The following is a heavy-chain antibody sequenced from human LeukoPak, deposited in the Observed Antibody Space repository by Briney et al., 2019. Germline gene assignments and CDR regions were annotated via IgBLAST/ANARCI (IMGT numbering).Heavy chain of an antibody. CDR2: IYRGETT. CDR3: ATRCLGPTKTFFYWFGP. Sequence: SETLSLTCSVSGGSINNYWWSWIRQPPGKGLEWIGYIYRGETTNYDPSLKSRVTMSVDASKNQISLYLNSVTASDTAVYYCATRCLGPTKTFFYWFGPGGRGPRVT. D-gene: IGHD3-3*01. J-gene: IGHJ5*02. CDR1: GGSINNYW. V-gene: IGHV4-4*09.